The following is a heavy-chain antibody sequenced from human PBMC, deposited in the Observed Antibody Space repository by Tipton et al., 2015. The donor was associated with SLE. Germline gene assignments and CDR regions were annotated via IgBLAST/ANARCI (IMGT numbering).Heavy chain of an antibody. V-gene: IGHV4-59*08. CDR3: ARGQKDSGYDLRFFHH. J-gene: IGHJ1*01. CDR2: IFYTGNT. Sequence: TLSLTCTVSGGSIKSHYYHCIRQPPGKGLEWLGNIFYTGNTNYNPSLKSRIVITVDTSKNQFSLKLSSVTAADTAVYYCARGQKDSGYDLRFFHHWGQGTLVTVSS. CDR1: GGSIKSHY. D-gene: IGHD5-12*01.